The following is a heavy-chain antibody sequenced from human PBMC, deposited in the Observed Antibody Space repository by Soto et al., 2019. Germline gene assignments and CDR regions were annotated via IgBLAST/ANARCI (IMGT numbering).Heavy chain of an antibody. J-gene: IGHJ2*01. CDR2: VYYSGST. V-gene: IGHV4-59*12. Sequence: QVQLQESGPGLVKPSETLSLTCTISGGSINGYYWSWIRQPPGKGLEWIGYVYYSGSTYYNPSLKSRVTISVDTSKNQFSLKLSSVTAADTAVYYCARATSITMIVVVISYWYFDLWGRGTLVTVSS. CDR3: ARATSITMIVVVISYWYFDL. CDR1: GGSINGYY. D-gene: IGHD3-22*01.